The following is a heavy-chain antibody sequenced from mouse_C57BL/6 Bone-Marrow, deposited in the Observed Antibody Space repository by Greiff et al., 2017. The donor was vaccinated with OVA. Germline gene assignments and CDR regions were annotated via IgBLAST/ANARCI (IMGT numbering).Heavy chain of an antibody. J-gene: IGHJ4*01. Sequence: QVQLQQPGAELVMPGASVKLSCKASGYTFTSYWMHWVKQRPGQGLEWIGEIDPTDSYTNYNQKFKGKATLTVDKSSSTAYMQLSSLTAEDSAVYYCARGPDWGQGTSVTVSS. CDR3: ARGPD. CDR1: GYTFTSYW. V-gene: IGHV1-69*01. CDR2: IDPTDSYT.